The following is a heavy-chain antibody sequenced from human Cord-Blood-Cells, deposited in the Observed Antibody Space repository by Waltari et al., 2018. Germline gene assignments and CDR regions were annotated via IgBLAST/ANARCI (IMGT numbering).Heavy chain of an antibody. V-gene: IGHV1-2*06. CDR1: GYTFTGYY. CDR2: INPNGGGT. Sequence: QVQLVQSGAEVKKPGASVKVSCKASGYTFTGYYMHWVRQAPGQGLEWMGRINPNGGGTNYAKKFQGRVTMTRDTSISTAYMELSRLRSDDTAVYYCASGTIRTGMDVWGQGTTVTVSS. CDR3: ASGTIRTGMDV. D-gene: IGHD3-3*01. J-gene: IGHJ6*02.